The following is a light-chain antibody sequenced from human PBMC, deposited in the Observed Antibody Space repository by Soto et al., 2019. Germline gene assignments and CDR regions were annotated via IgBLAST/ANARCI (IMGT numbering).Light chain of an antibody. Sequence: QSVLTQPASVSGSPGQSITISCTGSSSDVGGHDYVSWYQQYPGKAPKLMIYEVTKRPSGISDRFSASKSGNTASLTISGLQAEDEADYYCCSYTTTSSRVFGGGTKLTVL. J-gene: IGLJ3*02. CDR2: EVT. CDR3: CSYTTTSSRV. V-gene: IGLV2-14*01. CDR1: SSDVGGHDY.